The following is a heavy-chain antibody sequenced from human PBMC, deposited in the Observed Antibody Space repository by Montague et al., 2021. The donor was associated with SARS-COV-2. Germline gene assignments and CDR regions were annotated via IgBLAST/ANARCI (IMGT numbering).Heavy chain of an antibody. CDR2: INHTCST. Sequence: SETLSLTCAVYGGSFSNKYWTWIRQPPGKGLEWIGEINHTCSTNYKPSLKRRVTISVDTSKNQFSLTVGSVTAADTAVYYCARGLMSGSYYLGLDYWGQGTLVTVSS. J-gene: IGHJ4*02. CDR3: ARGLMSGSYYLGLDY. D-gene: IGHD1-26*01. V-gene: IGHV4-34*01. CDR1: GGSFSNKY.